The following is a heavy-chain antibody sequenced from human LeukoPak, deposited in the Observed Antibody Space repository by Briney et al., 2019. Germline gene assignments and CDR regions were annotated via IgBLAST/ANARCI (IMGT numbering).Heavy chain of an antibody. CDR1: GFTFNNYD. CDR3: ARGDWGMYYFDY. D-gene: IGHD7-27*01. V-gene: IGHV3-30*02. Sequence: GGSLRLSCATSGFTFNNYDMHWVRQAPGKGLDWVSFIWYDGSNKYHTDSVKGRFTISRDTSKNTVYLQMNSLRVEDTAVYYCARGDWGMYYFDYWGQGTLVTVSS. J-gene: IGHJ4*02. CDR2: IWYDGSNK.